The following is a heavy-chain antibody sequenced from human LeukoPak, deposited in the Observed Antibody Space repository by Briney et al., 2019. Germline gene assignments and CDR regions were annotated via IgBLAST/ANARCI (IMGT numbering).Heavy chain of an antibody. CDR2: IYYSGST. J-gene: IGHJ6*02. D-gene: IGHD6-19*01. Sequence: SETLSLTCTVSGGSISSSSYYWGWIRQPPGKGLEWIGSIYYSGSTYYNPSLKSRVTISVDTSKNQFSLKLSSVTAADTAVYYCARGAGTEYGMDVWGQGTTVTVSS. CDR3: ARGAGTEYGMDV. CDR1: GGSISSSSYY. V-gene: IGHV4-39*01.